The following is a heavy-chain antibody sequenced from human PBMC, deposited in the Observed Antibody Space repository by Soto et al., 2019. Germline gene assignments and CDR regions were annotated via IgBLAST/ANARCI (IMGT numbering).Heavy chain of an antibody. CDR1: GYTFPSHG. Sequence: QVQLVKSGAELKKPGASVKVSCKASGYTFPSHGISWVGQAPGQGLEWMGWISAYNGNTNYAQKFQGRVTMTTDTSTSTAYMELRSLRSDDTAVYYCAQRLGGKYFQDWGQGTLVTVSS. J-gene: IGHJ1*01. CDR2: ISAYNGNT. CDR3: AQRLGGKYFQD. D-gene: IGHD3-16*01. V-gene: IGHV1-18*01.